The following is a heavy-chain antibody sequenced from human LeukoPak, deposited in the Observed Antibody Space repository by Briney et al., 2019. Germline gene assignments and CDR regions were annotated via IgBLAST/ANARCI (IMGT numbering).Heavy chain of an antibody. J-gene: IGHJ4*02. Sequence: GGSLRLSCATSGFTFSNYWMCWVRQAPGKGLEWVANIRQDGGDKYYADSVKGRFTISRDNAKNSLYLQMNSLRAEDTAVYSCARVIVTVPGQSDYFDYWGQGTLVTFSS. CDR1: GFTFSNYW. D-gene: IGHD2/OR15-2a*01. CDR2: IRQDGGDK. V-gene: IGHV3-7*03. CDR3: ARVIVTVPGQSDYFDY.